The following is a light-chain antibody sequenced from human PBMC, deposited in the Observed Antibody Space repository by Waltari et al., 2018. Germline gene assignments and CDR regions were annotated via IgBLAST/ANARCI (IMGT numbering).Light chain of an antibody. V-gene: IGKV3-15*01. J-gene: IGKJ4*01. CDR1: QSVSSN. CDR2: GAS. CDR3: QQYSNWPLT. Sequence: EIVMTQSPATLSVSPGERATFSCRASQSVSSNLAWYQQKPGQAPRLLIYGASTRATGIPARFSGSGSGTEFTLTISSLQSEDFAVYYCQQYSNWPLTFGGGTKVEIK.